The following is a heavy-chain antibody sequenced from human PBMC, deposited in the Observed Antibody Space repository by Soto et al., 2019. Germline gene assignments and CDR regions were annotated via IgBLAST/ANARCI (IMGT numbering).Heavy chain of an antibody. CDR3: AKDPPAGYCSGGSCYSDVLRAPDYFDY. CDR1: GFTFSSYA. V-gene: IGHV3-23*01. CDR2: ISGSGGST. D-gene: IGHD2-15*01. Sequence: PGGSLRLSCAASGFTFSSYAMSWVRQAPGKGLEWVSAISGSGGSTYYADSVKGRFTISRDNSKNTLYLQMNSLRAEDTAVYYCAKDPPAGYCSGGSCYSDVLRAPDYFDYWGQGTLVTVS. J-gene: IGHJ4*02.